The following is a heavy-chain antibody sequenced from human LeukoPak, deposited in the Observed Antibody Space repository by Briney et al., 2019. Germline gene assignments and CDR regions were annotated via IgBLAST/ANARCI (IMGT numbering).Heavy chain of an antibody. CDR3: ARRSYSAWFDP. Sequence: PSETLSLTCTVSGGSIISSDDYYWGWIRQPPGKGLEYIGTMSYSGSTYNNPSLKSRVTISVDAFKNQFSLKLRSVTAADTAVYYCARRSYSAWFDPWGQGTLVTVSS. D-gene: IGHD3-22*01. J-gene: IGHJ5*02. CDR1: GGSIISSDDYY. V-gene: IGHV4-39*01. CDR2: MSYSGST.